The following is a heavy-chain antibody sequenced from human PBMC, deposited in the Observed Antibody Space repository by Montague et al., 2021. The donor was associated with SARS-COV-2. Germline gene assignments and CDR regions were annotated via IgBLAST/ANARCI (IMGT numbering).Heavy chain of an antibody. CDR3: ARENYDIFTGTTLGLDY. D-gene: IGHD3-9*01. J-gene: IGHJ4*02. CDR2: IDLDDDK. CDR1: GFSLSTSGMR. Sequence: PPLGKPTQTLTLTCTFSGFSLSTSGMRASWIRQPPWKSLEWLARIDLDDDKFYITSLKTRLTISKDTSQNQVVLTMTNMYPVDTATYYCARENYDIFTGTTLGLDYWGQGTLVTVSS. V-gene: IGHV2-70*04.